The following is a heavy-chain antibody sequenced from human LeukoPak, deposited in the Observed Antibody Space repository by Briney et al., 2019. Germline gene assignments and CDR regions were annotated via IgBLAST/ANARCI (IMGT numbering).Heavy chain of an antibody. CDR2: IYPGDSDT. V-gene: IGHV5-51*01. Sequence: GESLKISCKTSGYIFTNYWIGWVRQKPGRGLEWMGIIYPGDSDTRYSPSFQGQVTISADKSITTAYLQWSSLKASDTAMYYCAIHDSGGFDMRGQGTMVTASS. CDR3: AIHDSGGFDM. D-gene: IGHD4-23*01. CDR1: GYIFTNYW. J-gene: IGHJ3*02.